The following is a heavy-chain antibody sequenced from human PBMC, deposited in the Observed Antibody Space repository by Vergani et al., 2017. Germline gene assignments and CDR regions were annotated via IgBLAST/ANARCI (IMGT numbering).Heavy chain of an antibody. CDR3: ARPGCDVGLSSTSCYEYFQH. Sequence: EVQLVPSGAEVKKPGESLKISCKGSGYSFTSYWIGWVRQMPGKGLEWMGIIYPGDSDTRYSPSFQGQVTISADKSISTAYLQWSSLKASDTAMYYCARPGCDVGLSSTSCYEYFQHWGQGTLVTVSS. CDR2: IYPGDSDT. J-gene: IGHJ1*01. D-gene: IGHD2-2*01. CDR1: GYSFTSYW. V-gene: IGHV5-51*03.